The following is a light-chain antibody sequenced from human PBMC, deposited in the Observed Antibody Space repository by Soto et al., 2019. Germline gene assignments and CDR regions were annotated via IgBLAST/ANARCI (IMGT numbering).Light chain of an antibody. Sequence: QSVLTRPPSGSGAPGQSVTISCTGNSSDVGGYNYVSWYQQHPGKAPKLMIYEVSKRPSGVPDRFSGSKSGNTASLTVSGLQAEDEADYYCSSYAGSNNFEVFGTGTKVTVL. J-gene: IGLJ1*01. CDR3: SSYAGSNNFEV. CDR1: SSDVGGYNY. CDR2: EVS. V-gene: IGLV2-8*01.